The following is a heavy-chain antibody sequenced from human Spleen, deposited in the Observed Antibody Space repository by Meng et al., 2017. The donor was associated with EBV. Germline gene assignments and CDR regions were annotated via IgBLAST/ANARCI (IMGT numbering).Heavy chain of an antibody. CDR2: MNPYSGNT. CDR3: ATRVAGSDVFDI. J-gene: IGHJ3*02. D-gene: IGHD2-15*01. V-gene: IGHV1-8*01. Sequence: VHLVQSGNEVKRPRASVKVSCKPSGYSFTGYDIHWVRQATGQGLEWMGWMNPYSGNTGYAQKFRGRVMMTRNTSISTSFMDLSSLRSDDTAVYYCATRVAGSDVFDIWGQGTLVTVSS. CDR1: GYSFTGYD.